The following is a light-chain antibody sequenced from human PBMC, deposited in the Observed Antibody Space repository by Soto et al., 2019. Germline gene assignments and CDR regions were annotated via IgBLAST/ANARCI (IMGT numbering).Light chain of an antibody. CDR2: DAS. Sequence: EIVLTQSPATLSLSPGERATLSCRASQSVSSYLAWYQLKPGQAPRLLIYDASNRATGIPARFSGSGTGTDFALTISSLEPEEFAVDYCQQRSNWPRTFGQGTKVEIK. V-gene: IGKV3-11*01. J-gene: IGKJ1*01. CDR1: QSVSSY. CDR3: QQRSNWPRT.